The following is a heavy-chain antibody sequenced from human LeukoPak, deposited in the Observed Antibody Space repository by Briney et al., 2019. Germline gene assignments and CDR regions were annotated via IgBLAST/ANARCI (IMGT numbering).Heavy chain of an antibody. CDR2: IIPLLGTP. V-gene: IGHV1-69*06. CDR3: ASPPVPQAAAITPGYFYYYMDV. CDR1: GGTSNTSP. Sequence: RASVKVSCRASGGTSNTSPITWVRQAPGQGLEWMGGIIPLLGTPNYAPKFQGRVTITVDKSTSTTYLVFGSLRFEDTAVYYCASPPVPQAAAITPGYFYYYMDVWGKGTTVTVSS. D-gene: IGHD6-13*01. J-gene: IGHJ6*03.